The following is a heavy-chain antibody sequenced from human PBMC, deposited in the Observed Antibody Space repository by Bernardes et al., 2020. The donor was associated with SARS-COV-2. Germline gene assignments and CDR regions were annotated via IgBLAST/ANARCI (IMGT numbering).Heavy chain of an antibody. CDR1: GGSFSGYY. CDR3: ARRVVPAATVGFDY. CDR2: INHSGST. Sequence: SEPLSLTCAVYGGSFSGYYWSWIRQPPGKGLEWIGEINHSGSTNYNPSLKSRVTISVDTSKNQFSLKLSSVTAADTAVYYCARRVVPAATVGFDYWGQGTLVTVSS. D-gene: IGHD2-2*01. J-gene: IGHJ4*02. V-gene: IGHV4-34*01.